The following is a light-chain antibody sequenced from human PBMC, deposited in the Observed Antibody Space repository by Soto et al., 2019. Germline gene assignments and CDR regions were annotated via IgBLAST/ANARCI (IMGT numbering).Light chain of an antibody. J-gene: IGKJ1*01. V-gene: IGKV1-27*01. CDR3: QKYISVPWT. CDR1: QDISSY. Sequence: DIQMIQSPSSLSASVGDRVTVTCRASQDISSYLAWYQQKPGKVPKLLIYAASTLQSGVPSRFSGSGSGTDFSLTISSLQPEDVATYYCQKYISVPWTFGQGTKVEIK. CDR2: AAS.